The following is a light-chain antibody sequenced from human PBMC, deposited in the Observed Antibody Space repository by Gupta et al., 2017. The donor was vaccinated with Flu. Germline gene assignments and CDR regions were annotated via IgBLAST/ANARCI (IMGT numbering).Light chain of an antibody. CDR3: AAWDDSLNGRV. J-gene: IGLJ3*02. V-gene: IGLV1-44*01. CDR2: SNN. CDR1: SSNIGSNT. Sequence: QSVLTQPPSASGTPGQRVTISCSGSSSNIGSNTVYWYQQLPGTAPKLLIYSNNQRPSGVPDRFSGSKSGTSASLAISGLQSEDEADYYCAAWDDSLNGRVFGGGTKLTVL.